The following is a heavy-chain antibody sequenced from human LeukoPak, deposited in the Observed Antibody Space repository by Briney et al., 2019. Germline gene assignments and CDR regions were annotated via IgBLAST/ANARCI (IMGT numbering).Heavy chain of an antibody. Sequence: GESLRLSCVASGFIFSDFGMNWVRQAPGKGLEWVSSISSSSSYIYYADSVKGRFTISRDNAKNSLYLQMNSLRAEDTAVYYCARDLRPYYYDSSGYSPSCGYWGQGTLVTVSS. V-gene: IGHV3-21*01. CDR1: GFIFSDFG. D-gene: IGHD3-22*01. CDR2: ISSSSSYI. J-gene: IGHJ4*02. CDR3: ARDLRPYYYDSSGYSPSCGY.